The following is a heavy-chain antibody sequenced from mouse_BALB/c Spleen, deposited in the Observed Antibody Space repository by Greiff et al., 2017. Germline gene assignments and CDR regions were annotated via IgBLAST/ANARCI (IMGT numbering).Heavy chain of an antibody. Sequence: VQLQQSGAELVKPGASVKLSCTASGFNIKDTYMHWVKQMPEEGLEWIGRIDPANGSTKYDPKFEGKATITADTSSNTAYLQLSSLTSEDTAVYYCAHYDSIAMDYWGQGTSVTVSA. CDR2: IDPANGST. J-gene: IGHJ4*01. CDR1: GFNIKDTY. V-gene: IGHV14-3*02. CDR3: AHYDSIAMDY. D-gene: IGHD2-4*01.